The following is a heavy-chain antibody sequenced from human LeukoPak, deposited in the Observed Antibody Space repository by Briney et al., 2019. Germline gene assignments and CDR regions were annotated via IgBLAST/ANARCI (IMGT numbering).Heavy chain of an antibody. CDR3: ARQGGYIAAAATGYFDY. CDR2: INHSGST. D-gene: IGHD6-13*01. V-gene: IGHV4-34*01. Sequence: SGTLSLTCAVYGGSFSGYYWSWIRQPPGKGLEWIGEINHSGSTNYNPSLKSRVTISVDTSKNQFSLKLSSVTAADTAVYYCARQGGYIAAAATGYFDYWGQGTLVTVSS. J-gene: IGHJ4*02. CDR1: GGSFSGYY.